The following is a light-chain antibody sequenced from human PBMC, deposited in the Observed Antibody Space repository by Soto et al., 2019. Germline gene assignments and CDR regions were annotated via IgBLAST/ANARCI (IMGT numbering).Light chain of an antibody. J-gene: IGKJ2*01. CDR1: QSVSSN. CDR2: GAS. Sequence: EIVMTQSPATLSVSPGERATLSCRASQSVSSNLAWYQQKPGQAPSLLIYGASTRATGTPARFSGSGSGTEFTLTISRLQSEDFAVYYCQHYNNWPPLMYTFGQGTKVDI. V-gene: IGKV3-15*01. CDR3: QHYNNWPPLMYT.